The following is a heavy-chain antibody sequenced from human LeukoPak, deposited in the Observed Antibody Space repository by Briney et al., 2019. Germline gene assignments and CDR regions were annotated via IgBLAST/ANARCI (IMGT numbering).Heavy chain of an antibody. CDR3: AKYDVKTLSD. CDR2: ISGSGGAT. Sequence: PGGSLRLSCGTSGFTFSSYGMSWVRQAPGKGLEWVSIISGSGGATYYADSVKGRFTISRDNAKNTLYLQSNSLRAEDTAVYYCAKYDVKTLSDWGQGTLVTVSS. CDR1: GFTFSSYG. J-gene: IGHJ4*02. V-gene: IGHV3-23*01. D-gene: IGHD1-1*01.